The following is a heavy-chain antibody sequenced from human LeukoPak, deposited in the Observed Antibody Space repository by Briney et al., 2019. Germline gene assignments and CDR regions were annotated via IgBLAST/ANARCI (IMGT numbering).Heavy chain of an antibody. V-gene: IGHV4-34*01. D-gene: IGHD2-2*02. CDR3: ARVVPAAIRVFTIAAAGTVFDY. J-gene: IGHJ4*02. CDR1: GGSFSGYY. Sequence: SETLSLTCAVYGGSFSGYYWSWIRQPPGKGLEWIGEINHSGSTNYNPSLKSRVTISVDTSKNQFSLKLSSVTAADTAVYYCARVVPAAIRVFTIAAAGTVFDYWGQGTLVTVSS. CDR2: INHSGST.